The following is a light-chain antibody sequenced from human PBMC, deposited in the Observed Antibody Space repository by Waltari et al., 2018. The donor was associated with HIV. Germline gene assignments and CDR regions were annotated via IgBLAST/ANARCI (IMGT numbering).Light chain of an antibody. CDR1: SGHSRNI. J-gene: IGLJ3*02. CDR3: ETWDSSTWV. CDR2: LEGGGGY. V-gene: IGLV4-60*02. Sequence: QPVLTQSSSASASLGSSVKLTCTLTSGHSRNIIAWHQQQPGKAPRYLMKLEGGGGYNKGGGVPDRFSGSSSWADRYLTISNLQFEDEADYYCETWDSSTWVFGGGTKVTVL.